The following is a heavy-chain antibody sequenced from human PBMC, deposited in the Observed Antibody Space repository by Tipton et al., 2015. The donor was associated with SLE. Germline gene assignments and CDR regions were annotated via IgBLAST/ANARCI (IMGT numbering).Heavy chain of an antibody. D-gene: IGHD1-1*01. Sequence: TLSLTCAVYGGSFSGYYWSWIRQPPGKGLEWMGEINHSGSTSYNPSLKSRVTMSVDTSRDQFSLTLNSVTAADTGIHYCARGREWNWSPYYMDVWGKGTTVTVSS. J-gene: IGHJ6*03. CDR1: GGSFSGYY. V-gene: IGHV4-34*01. CDR3: ARGREWNWSPYYMDV. CDR2: INHSGST.